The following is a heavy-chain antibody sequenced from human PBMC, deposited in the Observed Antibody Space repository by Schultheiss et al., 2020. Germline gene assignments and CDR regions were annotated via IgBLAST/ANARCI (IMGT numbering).Heavy chain of an antibody. CDR3: ASWGGPDSSGYYEWYYFDY. CDR1: GFTFSSYA. Sequence: GGSLRLSCAASGFTFSSYAMSWVRQAPGKGLEWVSGVSGSGGSTYYADSVKGRFTISRDNSKNTLYLQMNSLRAEDTAVYYCASWGGPDSSGYYEWYYFDYWGQGTLVTVSS. D-gene: IGHD3-22*01. J-gene: IGHJ4*02. V-gene: IGHV3-23*01. CDR2: VSGSGGST.